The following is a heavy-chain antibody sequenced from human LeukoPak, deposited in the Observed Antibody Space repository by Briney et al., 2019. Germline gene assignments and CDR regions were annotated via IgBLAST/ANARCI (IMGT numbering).Heavy chain of an antibody. V-gene: IGHV4-31*03. CDR1: GGSISSGGYY. J-gene: IGHJ4*02. CDR2: IYYSGST. CDR3: ARGTGWFGELPTTHPKLKFDY. Sequence: PSQTLSLTCTVSGGSISSGGYYWSWIRQHPGKGLEWIGYIYYSGSTYYNPSLRSRVTISVDTSKNQFSLKLSSVTAADTAVYYCARGTGWFGELPTTHPKLKFDYWGQGTLVTVSS. D-gene: IGHD3-10*01.